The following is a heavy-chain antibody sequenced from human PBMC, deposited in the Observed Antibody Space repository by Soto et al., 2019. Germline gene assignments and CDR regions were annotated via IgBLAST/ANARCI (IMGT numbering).Heavy chain of an antibody. Sequence: QPGGSLRLSCAASGFTFSSYSMNWVRQAPGKGLEWVSYISSSSSTIYYADSVKGRFTISRDNAKNSLYLQMNSLRDEDTAVYYCARVPYYDILTGQYYGMDVWGQGTTVTVSS. CDR2: ISSSSSTI. CDR1: GFTFSSYS. CDR3: ARVPYYDILTGQYYGMDV. J-gene: IGHJ6*02. V-gene: IGHV3-48*02. D-gene: IGHD3-9*01.